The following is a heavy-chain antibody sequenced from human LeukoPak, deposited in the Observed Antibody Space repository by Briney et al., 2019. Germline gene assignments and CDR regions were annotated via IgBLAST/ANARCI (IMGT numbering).Heavy chain of an antibody. V-gene: IGHV3-74*01. CDR2: INSDGSST. J-gene: IGHJ4*02. D-gene: IGHD6-19*01. CDR3: ARDPKQGWYDY. Sequence: PGGSLRLSCAASGFTFSNYWMHWVRQAPGKGLVWVSRINSDGSSTSYADSVKGRFIISRDNAKNTLYLQMNSLRAEDTAVYYCARDPKQGWYDYWGQGILVTVSS. CDR1: GFTFSNYW.